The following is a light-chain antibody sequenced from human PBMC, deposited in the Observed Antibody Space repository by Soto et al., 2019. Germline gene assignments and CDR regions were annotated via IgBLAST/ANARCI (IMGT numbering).Light chain of an antibody. J-gene: IGLJ1*01. CDR3: AAWDDTLDGYV. Sequence: HSLLNQPPATSGTPGQRVTISCTGSSSNIGRNNVNWYQQLPGTAPKLLIYSNHQRPLAVPDRFSASKSGTSASLGISGLQSEDEADYYCAAWDDTLDGYVFGTGPKVTV. V-gene: IGLV1-44*01. CDR1: SSNIGRNN. CDR2: SNH.